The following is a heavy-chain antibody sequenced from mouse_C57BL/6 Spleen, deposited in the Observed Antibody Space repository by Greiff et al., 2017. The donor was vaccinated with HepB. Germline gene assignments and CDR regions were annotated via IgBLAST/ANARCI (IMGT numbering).Heavy chain of an antibody. D-gene: IGHD2-2*01. J-gene: IGHJ4*01. CDR3: ARFYGYDKGAMDY. V-gene: IGHV2-2*01. CDR2: IWSGGST. Sequence: VQRVESGPGLVQPSQSLSITCTVSGFSLTSYGVHWVRQSPGKGLEWLGVIWSGGSTDYNAAFISRLSISKDNSKSQVFFKMNSLQADDTAIYYCARFYGYDKGAMDYWGQGTSVTVSS. CDR1: GFSLTSYG.